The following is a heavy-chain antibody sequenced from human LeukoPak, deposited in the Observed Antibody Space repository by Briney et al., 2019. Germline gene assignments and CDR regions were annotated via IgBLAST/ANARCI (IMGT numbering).Heavy chain of an antibody. D-gene: IGHD3-10*02. V-gene: IGHV3-7*01. Sequence: GGSLRLSCAVSGFTFSTFWMSWVRQAPGKGLEWVANIRQDGSEKYYVDSVKGRFTISRDNAKNSLYLQMNSLRAEDTAVYYCAELGITMIGGVWGEGTTVTISS. CDR2: IRQDGSEK. J-gene: IGHJ6*04. CDR1: GFTFSTFW. CDR3: AELGITMIGGV.